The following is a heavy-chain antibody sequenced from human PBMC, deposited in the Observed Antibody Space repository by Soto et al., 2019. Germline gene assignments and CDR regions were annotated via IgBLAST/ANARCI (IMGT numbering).Heavy chain of an antibody. Sequence: QVQLVQSGAEVKKPGSSVKVSCKASEVTFSSETISWVRRAPGQGLEWVGGIIPLFGTANYAQKFQGRVTITADESTSTLYIELSSLRSDDTAVYYCATELGDNPASPFDSWGQGTLVTVSS. CDR2: IIPLFGTA. J-gene: IGHJ4*02. CDR1: EVTFSSET. CDR3: ATELGDNPASPFDS. V-gene: IGHV1-69*01. D-gene: IGHD2-21*01.